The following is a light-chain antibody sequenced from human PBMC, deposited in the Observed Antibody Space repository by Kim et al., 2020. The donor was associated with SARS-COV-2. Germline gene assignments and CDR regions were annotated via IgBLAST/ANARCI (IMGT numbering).Light chain of an antibody. CDR1: QSISTY. V-gene: IGKV1-39*01. CDR2: ATS. CDR3: QQSSSLPRT. Sequence: ASVGDRVTISCRASQSISTYLNLFQQKPGKAPNLLIYATSTLHSGVPSRFSGSRSGTNFTLTITSLQPEDFATYYCQQSSSLPRTFGQGTKVDIK. J-gene: IGKJ1*01.